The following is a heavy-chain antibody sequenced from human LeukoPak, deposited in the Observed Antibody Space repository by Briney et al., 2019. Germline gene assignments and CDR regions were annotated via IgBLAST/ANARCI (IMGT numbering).Heavy chain of an antibody. D-gene: IGHD3-10*01. CDR2: ISGSGGST. V-gene: IGHV3-23*01. CDR3: AKAANEFGELLFFFYFDY. J-gene: IGHJ4*02. CDR1: GFTFSSYA. Sequence: GGSLRLSCAASGFTFSSYAMSWVRQAPGKGLEWVSAISGSGGSTYYADSVKGRFTISRDNSKNTLYLQMNSLRAEDTAVYYCAKAANEFGELLFFFYFDYWGQGTLVTVSP.